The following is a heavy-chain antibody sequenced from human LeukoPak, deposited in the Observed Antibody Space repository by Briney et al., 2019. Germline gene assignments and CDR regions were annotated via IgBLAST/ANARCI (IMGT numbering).Heavy chain of an antibody. Sequence: GGSLRLSCAASGFTFSDYYMSWIRQAPGKGLEWVSYISSSGSTIYYADSVKGRFAISRDNAKNSLYLQMNSLRAEDTAVYYCARGHYDILTGYLDGFDYWGQGTLVTVSS. V-gene: IGHV3-11*01. CDR2: ISSSGSTI. CDR3: ARGHYDILTGYLDGFDY. J-gene: IGHJ4*02. CDR1: GFTFSDYY. D-gene: IGHD3-9*01.